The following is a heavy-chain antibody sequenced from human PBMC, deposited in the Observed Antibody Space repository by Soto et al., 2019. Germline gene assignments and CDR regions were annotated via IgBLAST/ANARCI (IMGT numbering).Heavy chain of an antibody. V-gene: IGHV1-18*01. D-gene: IGHD2-21*01. J-gene: IGHJ4*02. CDR2: ISVYNGNT. Sequence: QVQLVQSGAEVKKPGTSVKVSCKASGYTFTKYGITWVRXXPGQGLEWMGWISVYNGNTKYGQKFRDRVTMTTDTXXXXXXXXXXXXXXXXXAXXXXXXXISQASGRYYFDYWGQGTLVTVSS. CDR1: GYTFTKYG. CDR3: XXXISQASGRYYFDY.